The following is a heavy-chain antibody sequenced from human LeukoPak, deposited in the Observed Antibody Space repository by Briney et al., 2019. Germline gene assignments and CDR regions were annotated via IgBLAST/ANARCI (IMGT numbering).Heavy chain of an antibody. J-gene: IGHJ5*02. CDR2: FDPEDGET. D-gene: IGHD2-21*02. CDR1: GYTLTELS. Sequence: ASVKVSCKVSGYTLTELSMHRVRQAPGKGLEWMGGFDPEDGETIYAQKFQGRVTMTEDTSTDTAYMELSSLRSEDTAVYYCASLVTAIRGVDWFDPWGQGTLVTVSS. V-gene: IGHV1-24*01. CDR3: ASLVTAIRGVDWFDP.